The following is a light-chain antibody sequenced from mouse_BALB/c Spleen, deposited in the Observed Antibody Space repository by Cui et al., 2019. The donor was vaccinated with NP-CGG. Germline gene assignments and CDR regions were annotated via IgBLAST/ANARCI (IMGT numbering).Light chain of an antibody. J-gene: IGLJ1*01. V-gene: IGLV1*01. CDR3: ALWYSNHWV. CDR2: GTN. Sequence: QAVLTQDSGLTTSPGETVTLTCRSSTGAVTTSNYANWVQEKPDHLFTGLIGGTNNRAPGVPARFSGSLIGDKAALTITGAQTEDEAIYFCALWYSNHWVFGGGTKLTVL. CDR1: TGAVTTSNY.